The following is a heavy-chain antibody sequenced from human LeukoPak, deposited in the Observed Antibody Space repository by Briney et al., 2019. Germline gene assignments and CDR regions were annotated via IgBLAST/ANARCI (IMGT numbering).Heavy chain of an antibody. D-gene: IGHD2/OR15-2a*01. V-gene: IGHV1-2*02. CDR2: INPNSGGT. Sequence: ASVKVSCKASGYTFTGYYMHWVRQAPGQGLEWMGWINPNSGGTNYAQKFQGRVTMTRDTSISTAYMELSRLRSDDTAVYYCVREDGEYDAFDIWGQGTMVTVSS. J-gene: IGHJ3*02. CDR1: GYTFTGYY. CDR3: VREDGEYDAFDI.